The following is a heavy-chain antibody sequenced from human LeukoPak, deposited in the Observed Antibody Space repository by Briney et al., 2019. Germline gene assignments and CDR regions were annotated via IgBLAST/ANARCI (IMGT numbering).Heavy chain of an antibody. CDR2: IYYSGST. Sequence: PSETLSLTCTVSGGSISSYYWSWIRQPPGKGLEWIGYIYYSGSTNYNPSLKSRVTISVDTSKNQFSLKLSSVTAADTAVYYCARSALPWFGESRPWGYYYYMDVWGKGTTVTISS. J-gene: IGHJ6*03. CDR3: ARSALPWFGESRPWGYYYYMDV. V-gene: IGHV4-59*01. CDR1: GGSISSYY. D-gene: IGHD3-10*01.